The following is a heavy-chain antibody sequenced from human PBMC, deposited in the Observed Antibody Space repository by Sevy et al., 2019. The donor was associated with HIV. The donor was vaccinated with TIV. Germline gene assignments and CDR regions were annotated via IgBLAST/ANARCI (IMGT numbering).Heavy chain of an antibody. CDR2: ISGAGIYT. D-gene: IGHD4-17*01. CDR1: GFTFSAYY. V-gene: IGHV3-11*06. CDR3: ARSRSNYGDYYFDY. Sequence: GGSLRLSCAASGFTFSAYYMTWIRQAPGKGLEWVSYISGAGIYTNYVESVKGRFTISRDNSKNSLYLQMNSLRAEDTAVYFCARSRSNYGDYYFDYWGQGILVTVSS. J-gene: IGHJ4*02.